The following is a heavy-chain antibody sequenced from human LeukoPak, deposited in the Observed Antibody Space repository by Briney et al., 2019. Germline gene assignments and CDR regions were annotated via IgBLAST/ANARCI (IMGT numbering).Heavy chain of an antibody. CDR2: IWYDGSNK. CDR1: GFTFSSYG. J-gene: IGHJ4*02. D-gene: IGHD5-18*01. V-gene: IGHV3-33*01. CDR3: AIFSGYSLDY. Sequence: GRSLRLSCAASGFTFSSYGMHWVRQAPGKGLEWVAVIWYDGSNKYYADSVKGRFTISRDNSKNTLYLQMNSLRAEDTAVYYCAIFSGYSLDYWGQGTLVTVSS.